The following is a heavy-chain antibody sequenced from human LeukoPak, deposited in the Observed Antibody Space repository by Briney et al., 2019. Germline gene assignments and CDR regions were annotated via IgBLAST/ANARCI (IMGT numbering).Heavy chain of an antibody. V-gene: IGHV1-2*02. Sequence: ASVRLSCKASGYTFTGYYMHWVRQAPGQGLEWMAWINPNSGATNYAQKFQGRVTVTRDTSISTAYMELSSLESDDTAVYYCVRDLMTTQASDFDYWGQGTLVTVSS. D-gene: IGHD3-16*01. CDR3: VRDLMTTQASDFDY. CDR2: INPNSGAT. CDR1: GYTFTGYY. J-gene: IGHJ4*02.